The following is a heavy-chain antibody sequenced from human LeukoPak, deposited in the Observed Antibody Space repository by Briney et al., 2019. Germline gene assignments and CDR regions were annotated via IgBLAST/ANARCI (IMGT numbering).Heavy chain of an antibody. J-gene: IGHJ5*02. Sequence: GGSLRLSCAVSGFTFSNFWMHWVRQAPGKGLVWASRIDTDGTTTRYEDSVKGRFTISRDNAKNMLYLQMNSLRAEDTAVYYCARDAVYCGGDCYLFDPWGQGTLVTVSS. CDR1: GFTFSNFW. CDR3: ARDAVYCGGDCYLFDP. D-gene: IGHD2-21*01. CDR2: IDTDGTTT. V-gene: IGHV3-74*01.